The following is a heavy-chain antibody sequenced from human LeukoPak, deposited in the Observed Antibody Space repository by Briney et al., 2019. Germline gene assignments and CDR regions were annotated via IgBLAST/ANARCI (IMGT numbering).Heavy chain of an antibody. D-gene: IGHD3-10*01. CDR3: ARDRYTYYYGSGSYAPLDY. J-gene: IGHJ4*02. CDR2: IYYSGST. Sequence: PSETLSLTCTVSGGSISSYYWSWIRQPPGKGLEWIGYIYYSGSTNYNPSLKSRVTMSVDTSKNQFSLKLSSVTAADTAVYYCARDRYTYYYGSGSYAPLDYWGQGTLVTVSS. CDR1: GGSISSYY. V-gene: IGHV4-59*12.